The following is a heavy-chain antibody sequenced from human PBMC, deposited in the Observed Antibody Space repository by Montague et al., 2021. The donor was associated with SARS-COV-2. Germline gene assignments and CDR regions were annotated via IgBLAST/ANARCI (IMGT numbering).Heavy chain of an antibody. D-gene: IGHD3-9*01. CDR2: IYYSGST. V-gene: IGHV4-39*01. CDR3: VRSRAERYFDVTKLDAHVEPYCFDH. CDR1: GGSISSSSYY. Sequence: SETLSLTCTVSGGSISSSSYYWGWIRQPPGKGLEWIGSIYYSGSTYYNPSLKSRVTISVDTSKNQFSLKLSSVTAADTAVYYCVRSRAERYFDVTKLDAHVEPYCFDHWGQGTLVTVSS. J-gene: IGHJ5*02.